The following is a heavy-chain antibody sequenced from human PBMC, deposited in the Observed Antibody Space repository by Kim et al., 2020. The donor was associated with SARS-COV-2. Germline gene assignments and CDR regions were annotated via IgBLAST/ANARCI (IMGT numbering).Heavy chain of an antibody. Sequence: YADSVKGRFTISRANAKNSLYLQMNSLRAEDTAFYYCAKAYSSSWYTYYAWGQGTLVTVSS. D-gene: IGHD6-13*01. J-gene: IGHJ5*02. CDR3: AKAYSSSWYTYYA. V-gene: IGHV3-9*01.